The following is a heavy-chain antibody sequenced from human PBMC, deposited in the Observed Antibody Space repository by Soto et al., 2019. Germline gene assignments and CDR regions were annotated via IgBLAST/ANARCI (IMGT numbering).Heavy chain of an antibody. CDR3: AREDHDSSGYYFQH. J-gene: IGHJ1*01. V-gene: IGHV4-31*03. CDR1: GGSISSGGYY. CDR2: IYYSGST. D-gene: IGHD3-22*01. Sequence: VQLQESGPGLVKPSQTLSLTCTVSGGSISSGGYYWSWIRQHPGKGLEWIGYIYYSGSTYYNPSLKSRVTISVDPSKNQFSLKLSSVTAADTAVYYCAREDHDSSGYYFQHWGQGTLVTVSS.